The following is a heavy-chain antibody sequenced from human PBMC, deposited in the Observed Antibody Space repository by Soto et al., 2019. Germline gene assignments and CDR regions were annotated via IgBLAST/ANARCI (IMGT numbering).Heavy chain of an antibody. V-gene: IGHV4-34*01. CDR3: ARGSGNWNYLSFRWFDP. Sequence: PSETLSLTCAVYGGSFSGYYWSWIRQPPGKGLEWIGEINHSGSTNYNPSLKSRVTISVDTSKNQFSLKLSSVTAADTAVYYCARGSGNWNYLSFRWFDPWGQGTLVTVSS. CDR2: INHSGST. D-gene: IGHD1-7*01. J-gene: IGHJ5*02. CDR1: GGSFSGYY.